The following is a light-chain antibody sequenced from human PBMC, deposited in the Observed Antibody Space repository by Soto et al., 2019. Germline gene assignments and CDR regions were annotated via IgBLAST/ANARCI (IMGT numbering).Light chain of an antibody. CDR2: SNN. J-gene: IGLJ2*01. CDR1: SSNIGSNT. V-gene: IGLV1-44*01. Sequence: QSALTQPPSASGTPGQRVTISCSGISSNIGSNTVNWYQQLPGTAPKLLIYSNNQRPSGVPDRFSGSKSGTSASLAISGLQSEDEADYCCAAWDDSLNGPVFGGGTKLTVL. CDR3: AAWDDSLNGPV.